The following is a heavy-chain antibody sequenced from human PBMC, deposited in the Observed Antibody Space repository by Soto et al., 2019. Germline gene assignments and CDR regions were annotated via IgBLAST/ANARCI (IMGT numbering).Heavy chain of an antibody. CDR3: AHRRGDLLTGYYYFDY. J-gene: IGHJ4*02. CDR1: GFSLNTRGVG. D-gene: IGHD3-9*01. Sequence: QITLKESGPPLLKPTQTLTLTCTFSGFSLNTRGVGVGWIRQPPGKALEWLALISWDGEKRYRPSLRSRLTISKDTSENQVVLTMTNMDPVDTATYYCAHRRGDLLTGYYYFDYWGQGTLVTVSS. V-gene: IGHV2-5*02. CDR2: ISWDGEK.